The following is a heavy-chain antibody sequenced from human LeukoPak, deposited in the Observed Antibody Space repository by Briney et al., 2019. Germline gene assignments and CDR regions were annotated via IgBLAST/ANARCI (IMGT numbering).Heavy chain of an antibody. CDR1: GGTFSSYA. V-gene: IGHV1-69*13. CDR2: IIPIFGTA. J-gene: IGHJ5*02. CDR3: ARDGSGSYPLADNWFDP. D-gene: IGHD1-26*01. Sequence: SVKVSGKASGGTFSSYAISWVRQAPGQGLEWMGGIIPIFGTANYARKFQGRVTITADESTSTAYMELSSLRSEDTAVYYCARDGSGSYPLADNWFDPWGQGTLVTVSS.